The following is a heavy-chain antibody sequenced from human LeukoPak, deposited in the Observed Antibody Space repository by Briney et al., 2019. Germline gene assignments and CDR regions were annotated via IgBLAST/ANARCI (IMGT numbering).Heavy chain of an antibody. CDR2: RSYDGSNK. V-gene: IGHV3-30*18. CDR1: GFTFSSYG. D-gene: IGHD4-11*01. CDR3: AKDGLFLTTELKFFYMDV. J-gene: IGHJ6*03. Sequence: GGSLRVSFAASGFTFSSYGMHWVRQAPGRGLEWVAVRSYDGSNKFYADSVKGRFTISRDNSKNTLYLQMTSLRVEDTAVYCCAKDGLFLTTELKFFYMDVWGKGTTVTVSS.